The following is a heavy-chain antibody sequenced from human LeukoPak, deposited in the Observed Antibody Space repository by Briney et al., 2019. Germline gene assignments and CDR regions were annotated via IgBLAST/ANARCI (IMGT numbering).Heavy chain of an antibody. CDR3: ARDLYGDYVLDS. D-gene: IGHD4-17*01. CDR1: GFTFTIYS. J-gene: IGHJ4*02. V-gene: IGHV3-48*02. Sequence: GGSLRLSCAASGFTFTIYSMNWVRQAPGKGLEWLSYISSSGATIYYADSVKGRFTISRDTAKNSLYLQMNTLRDEDTAVYYCARDLYGDYVLDSWGQGTLVTVSS. CDR2: ISSSGATI.